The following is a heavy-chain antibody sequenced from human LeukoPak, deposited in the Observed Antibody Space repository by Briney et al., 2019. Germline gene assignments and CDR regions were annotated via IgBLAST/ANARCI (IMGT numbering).Heavy chain of an antibody. CDR3: AAAGTPFDY. CDR2: ISYDGRS. V-gene: IGHV3-30*03. D-gene: IGHD6-13*01. J-gene: IGHJ4*02. Sequence: GGSLRLSCAASGFTFRDYGMHWVRQAPGKGLEWVAIISYDGRSNYADFVKGRFTISRDNSKNTVYLQLSSLRAEDTAVYYCAAAGTPFDYWGQGTLVTVSS. CDR1: GFTFRDYG.